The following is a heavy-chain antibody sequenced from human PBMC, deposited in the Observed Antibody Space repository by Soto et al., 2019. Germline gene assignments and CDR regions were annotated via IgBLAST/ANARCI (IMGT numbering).Heavy chain of an antibody. D-gene: IGHD2-15*01. J-gene: IGHJ5*01. V-gene: IGHV3-21*01. CDR2: ITNRGTHT. CDR3: ARAHEVAWFDS. Sequence: GGSLRLSCAASGFSFSSYTMNWVRQAPGKGLQWVSSITNRGTHTYSADSVKGRFTISRDNDKSSLYLQMNNLRAEDTAIYFCARAHEVAWFDSWGLGTLVTVSS. CDR1: GFSFSSYT.